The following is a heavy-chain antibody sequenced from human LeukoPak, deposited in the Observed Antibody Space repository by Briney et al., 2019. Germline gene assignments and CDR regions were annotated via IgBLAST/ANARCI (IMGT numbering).Heavy chain of an antibody. Sequence: GGSLRLSCAASGFTFSSYEMNWVRQAPGKGLEWISYISSGGSTIYYTDSVKGRFTISRDNAKNSLYLQMNSLRAEDTAVYYCARAAALDYWGQGTLVTVSS. CDR1: GFTFSSYE. CDR3: ARAAALDY. J-gene: IGHJ4*02. D-gene: IGHD6-13*01. V-gene: IGHV3-48*03. CDR2: ISSGGSTI.